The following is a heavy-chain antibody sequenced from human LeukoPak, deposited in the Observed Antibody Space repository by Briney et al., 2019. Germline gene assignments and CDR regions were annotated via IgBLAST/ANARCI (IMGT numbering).Heavy chain of an antibody. V-gene: IGHV1-69*13. Sequence: GASVKVSCKASGGTFTTYAISWFRQAPGQGLKWRGGIIPIFGTANYAQKFQGRVTITADESTSTAYMELSSLRSEDTAVYYCARDPNDYGDYDSPLGVWGQGTLVTVSS. CDR2: IIPIFGTA. J-gene: IGHJ4*02. CDR3: ARDPNDYGDYDSPLGV. D-gene: IGHD4-17*01. CDR1: GGTFTTYA.